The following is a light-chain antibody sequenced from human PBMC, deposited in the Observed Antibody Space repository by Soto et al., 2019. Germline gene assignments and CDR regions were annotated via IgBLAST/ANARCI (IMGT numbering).Light chain of an antibody. J-gene: IGKJ1*01. V-gene: IGKV3-11*01. CDR3: QQRSNWPPGGT. Sequence: EIVLTQSPATLSLSPGERATLSCRASQSVSSYLAWYQQKPGQAPRLLIYDASNGATGIPARFSGSGSGTDFTLTISSLEPEDFAVYYCQQRSNWPPGGTFGQGTKVDIK. CDR1: QSVSSY. CDR2: DAS.